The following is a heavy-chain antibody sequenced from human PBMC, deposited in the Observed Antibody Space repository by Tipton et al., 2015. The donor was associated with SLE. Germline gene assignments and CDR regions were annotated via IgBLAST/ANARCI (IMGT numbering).Heavy chain of an antibody. D-gene: IGHD2-15*01. CDR3: ARDWGSEALDF. J-gene: IGHJ4*02. CDR2: IYTGGRT. CDR1: GGSISSSSYY. V-gene: IGHV4-61*02. Sequence: TLSLTCSVSGGSISSSSYYWDWIRQPAGKGPEWIGRIYTGGRTIHNPSLNSRVTMSLDTSKSQFSLKLTSVTAADTAVYYCARDWGSEALDFWGQGTLVTVSS.